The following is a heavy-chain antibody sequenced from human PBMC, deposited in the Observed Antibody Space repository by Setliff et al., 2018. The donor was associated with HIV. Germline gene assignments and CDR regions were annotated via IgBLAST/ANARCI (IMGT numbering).Heavy chain of an antibody. CDR3: AREDGSSWSYDRFYYYGLDV. CDR2: IHFTGSS. CDR1: GDFFSSDYY. J-gene: IGHJ6*02. D-gene: IGHD6-13*01. V-gene: IGHV4-59*12. Sequence: SETLSLTCTVSGDFFSSDYYWSWIRQAPGKGLEWIGFIHFTGSSNYNPSLKSRVTISVDTSRKQFSLKLTSVTAADTAVYYCAREDGSSWSYDRFYYYGLDVWGQGITVTVSS.